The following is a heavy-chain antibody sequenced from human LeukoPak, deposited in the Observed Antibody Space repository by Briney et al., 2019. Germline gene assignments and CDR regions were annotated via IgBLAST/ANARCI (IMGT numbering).Heavy chain of an antibody. Sequence: GASVKVSCKASGYTFTSYGISWVRQAPGQGLEWMGWISVYNGNTNYAQKLQGRVTMTTDTSTSTAYMELRSLRSDDTAVYYCARDRSIAARHSPTYYYYYYYMDVWGKGTTVTVSS. CDR3: ARDRSIAARHSPTYYYYYYYMDV. D-gene: IGHD6-6*01. V-gene: IGHV1-18*01. CDR1: GYTFTSYG. CDR2: ISVYNGNT. J-gene: IGHJ6*03.